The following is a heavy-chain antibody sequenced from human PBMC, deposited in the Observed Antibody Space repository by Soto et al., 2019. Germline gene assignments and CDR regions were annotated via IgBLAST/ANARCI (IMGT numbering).Heavy chain of an antibody. CDR1: GFTFSIYA. Sequence: GGSLRLSCSASGFTFSIYAMHWVRQAPGKGLDWVAVIWYDGSNKYYADSVKGRFTISRDNSKNTLYLQMNSLRAEDTAVYYCAKGSLGYCSGGSCYSGAFDIWGQGTMVTVSS. V-gene: IGHV3-33*06. CDR2: IWYDGSNK. D-gene: IGHD2-15*01. J-gene: IGHJ3*02. CDR3: AKGSLGYCSGGSCYSGAFDI.